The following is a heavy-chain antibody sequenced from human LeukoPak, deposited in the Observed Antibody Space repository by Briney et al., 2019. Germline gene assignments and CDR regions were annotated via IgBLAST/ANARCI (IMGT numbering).Heavy chain of an antibody. CDR2: VSASGGAT. CDR1: GFTFSSYA. J-gene: IGHJ3*02. D-gene: IGHD3-22*01. V-gene: IGHV3-23*01. Sequence: GGSLRLSCAASGFTFSSYAMSWVRQAPGKGLEWVSTVSASGGATYYADSVKGRFTISRDNSKNTLYLQMNSLRAEDTAVYYCAKSSSEIVVVAAFDIWGQGTMVTVSS. CDR3: AKSSSEIVVVAAFDI.